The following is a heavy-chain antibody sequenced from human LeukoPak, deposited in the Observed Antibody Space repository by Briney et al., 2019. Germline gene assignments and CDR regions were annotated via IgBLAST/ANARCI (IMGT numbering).Heavy chain of an antibody. CDR1: GGSISSSSYY. D-gene: IGHD3-10*01. CDR3: ARMVRGVYYFDY. J-gene: IGHJ4*02. Sequence: SETLSLTCSVSGGSISSSSYYWGWIRQPPGKGLEWIGSIYYSGSTYYNPSLKSRVTISVDTSKNQFSLKLSSVTAADTAVYYCARMVRGVYYFDYWSQGTLVTVSS. CDR2: IYYSGST. V-gene: IGHV4-39*01.